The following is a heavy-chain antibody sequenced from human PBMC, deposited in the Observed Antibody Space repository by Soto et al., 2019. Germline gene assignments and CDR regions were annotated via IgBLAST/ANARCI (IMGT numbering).Heavy chain of an antibody. CDR1: GFTFSSYS. Sequence: GGSRRLSCAVSGFTFSSYSMTWVRQAPGKGLEWVSSISITSSYTYYADSLKGRFTISRDNAKKSLNLQMNSLGAEDTAVYYCARVKSDYGDRVWGGGRDVWGKGNTVTVSS. D-gene: IGHD4-17*01. CDR3: ARVKSDYGDRVWGGGRDV. J-gene: IGHJ6*04. CDR2: ISITSSYT. V-gene: IGHV3-21*01.